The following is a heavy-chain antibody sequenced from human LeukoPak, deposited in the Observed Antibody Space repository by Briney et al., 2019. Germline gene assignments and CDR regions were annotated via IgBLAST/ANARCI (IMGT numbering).Heavy chain of an antibody. D-gene: IGHD2-15*01. CDR3: AKDSSGYFDY. J-gene: IGHJ4*02. V-gene: IGHV3-9*01. CDR1: GFTFDDYA. Sequence: PGRSLRLSCAASGFTFDDYAMHWVRQAPGKGLEWVSGISWNSGSIGYADSVKGRFTISRDNAKNSLYLQMNSLRAEDTALYYCAKDSSGYFDYWGQGTLVIVSS. CDR2: ISWNSGSI.